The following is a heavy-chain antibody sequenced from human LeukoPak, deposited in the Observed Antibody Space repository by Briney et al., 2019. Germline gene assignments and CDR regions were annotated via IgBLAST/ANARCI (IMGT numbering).Heavy chain of an antibody. Sequence: HPGGSLRLSCAASGFTVSSNHLSWVRQAPGKGLEWVSLIYSGGTTHYADSVKGRFTISRDNSKKTLYLQMTGLRAEDTAVYYCARVRSGSSFDPWGQGTLVTVSS. CDR2: IYSGGTT. D-gene: IGHD2-15*01. CDR1: GFTVSSNH. V-gene: IGHV3-53*01. CDR3: ARVRSGSSFDP. J-gene: IGHJ5*02.